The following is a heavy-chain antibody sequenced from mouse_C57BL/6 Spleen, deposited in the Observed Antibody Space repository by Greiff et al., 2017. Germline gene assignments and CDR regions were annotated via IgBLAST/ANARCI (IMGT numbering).Heavy chain of an antibody. Sequence: VQLQQSGAELARPGASVKLSCKASGYTFTSYGISWVKQRTGQGLEWIGEIDPRSGSTNYNEQFKGKATLTADKSSSTAYMELRSLTSEDSAVYFCARWDTTRVWTFYLDYWGQGTTLTVAS. V-gene: IGHV1-81*01. CDR2: IDPRSGST. CDR1: GYTFTSYG. J-gene: IGHJ2*01. D-gene: IGHD1-1*01. CDR3: ARWDTTRVWTFYLDY.